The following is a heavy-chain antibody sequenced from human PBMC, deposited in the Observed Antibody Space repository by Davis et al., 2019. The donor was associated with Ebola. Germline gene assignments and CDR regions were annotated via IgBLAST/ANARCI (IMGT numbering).Heavy chain of an antibody. Sequence: PGGSLRLSCEASGFTFSSYSMNWVRQAPGKGLEWVSSISSSSSYIYYADSVKGRFTISRDNAKNSLYLQMNSLRAEDTAVYYCARAGRFLEWFVFDPWGQGTLVTVSS. V-gene: IGHV3-21*01. D-gene: IGHD3-3*01. CDR2: ISSSSSYI. CDR1: GFTFSSYS. J-gene: IGHJ5*02. CDR3: ARAGRFLEWFVFDP.